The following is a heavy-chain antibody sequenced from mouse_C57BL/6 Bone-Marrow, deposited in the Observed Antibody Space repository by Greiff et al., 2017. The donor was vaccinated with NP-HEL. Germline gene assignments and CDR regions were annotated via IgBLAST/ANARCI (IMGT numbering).Heavy chain of an antibody. V-gene: IGHV5-12*01. J-gene: IGHJ3*01. CDR2: ISNGGGST. CDR1: GFTFSDYY. Sequence: EVQVVESGGGLVQPGGSLKLSCAASGFTFSDYYMYWVRQTPEKRLEWVAYISNGGGSTYYPDTVKGRFTISRDNAKNTLYLQMSRLKSEDTAMYYCARQDVPFAYWGQGTLVTVSA. CDR3: ARQDVPFAY.